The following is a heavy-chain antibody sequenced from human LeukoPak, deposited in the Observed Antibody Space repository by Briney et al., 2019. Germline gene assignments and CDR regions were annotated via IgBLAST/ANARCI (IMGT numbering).Heavy chain of an antibody. J-gene: IGHJ6*03. D-gene: IGHD2-21*02. CDR1: GGSISSYY. Sequence: SETLSLTCTVSGGSISSYYWSWIRQPPGKGLEWIGYIYTSGSTNYNPSLKSRVTISVDTSKNQFSLKLSSVTAADTAVYHCARTEIVAVTRGYYYYYMDVWGKGTTVTVSS. V-gene: IGHV4-4*09. CDR2: IYTSGST. CDR3: ARTEIVAVTRGYYYYYMDV.